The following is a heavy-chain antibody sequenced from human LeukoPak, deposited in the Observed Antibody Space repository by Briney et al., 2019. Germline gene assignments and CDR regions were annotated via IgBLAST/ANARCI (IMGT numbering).Heavy chain of an antibody. V-gene: IGHV3-73*01. Sequence: GGSLRLSCAASGFTFSGSAMHWVRQASGKGLEWVGRIRSKANSYATAYAASVKGRFTISRDDSKNTAYLQMNSLKTEDTAVYYCARSMTMIVVVTNGLDYWGQGTLVTVSS. D-gene: IGHD3-22*01. J-gene: IGHJ4*02. CDR2: IRSKANSYAT. CDR1: GFTFSGSA. CDR3: ARSMTMIVVVTNGLDY.